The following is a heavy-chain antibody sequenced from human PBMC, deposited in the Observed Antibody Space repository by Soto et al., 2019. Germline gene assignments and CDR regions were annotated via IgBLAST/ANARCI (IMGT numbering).Heavy chain of an antibody. CDR1: GYTFTNYV. D-gene: IGHD6-13*01. J-gene: IGHJ1*01. Sequence: GASVKVSCKASGYTFTNYVMHWVRQAPGQRLEWMGWINAGNGKTKYSQKFQGRVTTSRDTSANTAYMELSSLRSEDTAVYYCAREFPSLSSSWREYFQHWGQGTLVTVSS. CDR3: AREFPSLSSSWREYFQH. V-gene: IGHV1-3*01. CDR2: INAGNGKT.